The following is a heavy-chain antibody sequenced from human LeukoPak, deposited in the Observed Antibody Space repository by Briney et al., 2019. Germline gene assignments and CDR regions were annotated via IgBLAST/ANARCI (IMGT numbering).Heavy chain of an antibody. CDR1: GFTFGDYA. CDR3: TTGPYDYGSGTYYH. D-gene: IGHD3-10*01. CDR2: IRSKAYGGTT. Sequence: GGSLRLSCTASGFTFGDYAMSWVRQAPGKGLEWVGFIRSKAYGGTTEYAASVKGRFTISRDDSKSIAYLQMNSLKTEDTAVYYCTTGPYDYGSGTYYHWGQGTLVTVSS. J-gene: IGHJ4*02. V-gene: IGHV3-49*04.